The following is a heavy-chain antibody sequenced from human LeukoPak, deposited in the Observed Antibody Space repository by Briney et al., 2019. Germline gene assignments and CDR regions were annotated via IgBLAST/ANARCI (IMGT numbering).Heavy chain of an antibody. V-gene: IGHV1-69*05. D-gene: IGHD3-10*01. J-gene: IGHJ6*03. CDR1: GGTFSSYA. CDR3: ARGLRSRGSGNLIRWYYYYMDV. CDR2: FIPIFGTA. Sequence: SVKVSCKASGGTFSSYAINWVRQAPGQGLEWMGGFIPIFGTANYAQKFQGRVTITTDESTSTAYMELSSLRSEDTAVYYCARGLRSRGSGNLIRWYYYYMDVWGKGTRSPSP.